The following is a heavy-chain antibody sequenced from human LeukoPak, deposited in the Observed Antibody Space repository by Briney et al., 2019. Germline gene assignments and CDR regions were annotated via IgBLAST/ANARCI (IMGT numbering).Heavy chain of an antibody. CDR3: ARDDGYCSSTSCPHNPYYYYGMDV. CDR2: IWYDGSNK. CDR1: GFTFSSYG. Sequence: GGSLRLSCAASGFTFSSYGMHWVRQAPGKGLEWVAVIWYDGSNKYYADSVKGLFTISRDNSKNTLYLQMNSLRAEDTAVYYCARDDGYCSSTSCPHNPYYYYGMDVWGQGTTVTVSS. J-gene: IGHJ6*02. V-gene: IGHV3-33*01. D-gene: IGHD2-2*03.